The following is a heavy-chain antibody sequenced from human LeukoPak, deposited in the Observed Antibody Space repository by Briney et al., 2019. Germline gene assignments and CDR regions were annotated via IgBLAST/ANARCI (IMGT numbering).Heavy chain of an antibody. Sequence: PWGSLRLSCAASAFTFSSYSMHWVRQAPGKGREWVAFISYEGSNKYYADSVKGRFTISRDNSKNTLYLQMNSLRAEDTAVYYCARDYANIAAAGNNWFDPWGQGTLVTVSS. J-gene: IGHJ5*02. CDR2: ISYEGSNK. CDR1: AFTFSSYS. V-gene: IGHV3-30-3*01. CDR3: ARDYANIAAAGNNWFDP. D-gene: IGHD6-13*01.